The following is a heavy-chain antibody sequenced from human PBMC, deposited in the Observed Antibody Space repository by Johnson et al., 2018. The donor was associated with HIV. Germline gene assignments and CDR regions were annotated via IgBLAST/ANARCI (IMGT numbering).Heavy chain of an antibody. D-gene: IGHD2-15*01. CDR2: INSNGGST. V-gene: IGHV3-74*02. CDR3: ARGFISGGSKIDS. J-gene: IGHJ4*02. Sequence: VQLVESGGGLVQPGGSLRLSCAASGFTFSDYWMHWVRQAPGKGLVWVSRINSNGGSTSYADSVKGRFTISRDNAKNTLYLQMNSLRAEDTAVYYCARGFISGGSKIDSWGQGTLVTVSS. CDR1: GFTFSDYW.